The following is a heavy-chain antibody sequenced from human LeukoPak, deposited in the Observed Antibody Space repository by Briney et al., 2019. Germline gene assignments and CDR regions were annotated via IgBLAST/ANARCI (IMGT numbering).Heavy chain of an antibody. Sequence: GRSLRLSCAASGFTFSSNGMHWVRQAPGKGLEGVAVISYDGSNEYYADSVKGRFTISRDYSKNTLYLQMTSPRAEDTAVYYCAKDVCSQVRCHRTTFYGMDVWGKGTTVTVSS. D-gene: IGHD1-14*01. J-gene: IGHJ6*04. CDR2: ISYDGSNE. CDR1: GFTFSSNG. V-gene: IGHV3-30*18. CDR3: AKDVCSQVRCHRTTFYGMDV.